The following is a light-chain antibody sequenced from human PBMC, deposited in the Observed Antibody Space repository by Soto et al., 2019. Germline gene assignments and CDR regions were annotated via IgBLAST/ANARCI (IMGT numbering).Light chain of an antibody. CDR3: QKYTSAPRT. CDR1: QGISNS. CDR2: AAS. Sequence: DIQMTQSPSSLSASVGDRVTITCRASQGISNSLAWSQQKPGKVPKVLIYAASTLQSGVPSRFIGSGSGPDFTLTISRLKPEDVATYYCQKYTSAPRTFGPGTQVELK. J-gene: IGKJ1*01. V-gene: IGKV1-27*01.